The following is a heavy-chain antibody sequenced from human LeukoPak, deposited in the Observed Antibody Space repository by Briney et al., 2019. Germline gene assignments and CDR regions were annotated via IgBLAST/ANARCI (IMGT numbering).Heavy chain of an antibody. CDR1: GFTFSSYA. Sequence: PGGSLRLSCVASGFTFSSYAMNWVRQAPGKGLEWVLSISSSSSYIYYADSVKGRFTISRDNAKNSLYLQMNSLRAEDTAVYYCASLNYDFWSGYLHYYGMDVWGQGTTVTVSS. V-gene: IGHV3-21*01. J-gene: IGHJ6*02. CDR3: ASLNYDFWSGYLHYYGMDV. D-gene: IGHD3-3*01. CDR2: ISSSSSYI.